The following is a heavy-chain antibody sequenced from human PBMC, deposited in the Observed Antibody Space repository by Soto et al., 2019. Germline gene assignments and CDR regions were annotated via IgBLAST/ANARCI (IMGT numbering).Heavy chain of an antibody. Sequence: EVQLVESGGGLVKPGGSLRLSCAASGFNFNSYTINWVRQAPGKRLEWLSSISSSGYIFSTDSVRGRFTISRDYAKNSVYLQINSLRAEDTAVYFCARDCSSGSCYPGMDVWGQGTTVTVSS. CDR2: ISSSGYI. D-gene: IGHD2-15*01. V-gene: IGHV3-21*01. J-gene: IGHJ6*02. CDR3: ARDCSSGSCYPGMDV. CDR1: GFNFNSYT.